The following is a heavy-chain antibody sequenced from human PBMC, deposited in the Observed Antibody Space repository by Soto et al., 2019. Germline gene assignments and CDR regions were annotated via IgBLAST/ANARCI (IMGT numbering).Heavy chain of an antibody. Sequence: GGSLRLSCAASGFTFSSSAVSWVRQAPGKGLEWVSAVSGSGGTTYYADSVRGRFTISRDNSKNTLYLQMNSLRAEDTAVYYCATVPYSSGPTWGLGALVTVSS. D-gene: IGHD6-19*01. CDR2: VSGSGGTT. CDR1: GFTFSSSA. V-gene: IGHV3-23*01. CDR3: ATVPYSSGPT. J-gene: IGHJ4*02.